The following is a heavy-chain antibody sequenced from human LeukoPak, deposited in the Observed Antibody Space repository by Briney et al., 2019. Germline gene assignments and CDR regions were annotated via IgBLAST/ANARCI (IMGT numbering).Heavy chain of an antibody. Sequence: PGGSLRLSCAASGFTFDDYAMHWVRQAPGKGLEWVSGISWNGGSIGYADSVKGRFTISRDNAKNSLYLQMNSLRAEDTALYYCLRGNYFNYWGQGTLVTVSS. CDR3: LRGNYFNY. CDR2: ISWNGGSI. V-gene: IGHV3-9*01. CDR1: GFTFDDYA. D-gene: IGHD3-16*01. J-gene: IGHJ4*02.